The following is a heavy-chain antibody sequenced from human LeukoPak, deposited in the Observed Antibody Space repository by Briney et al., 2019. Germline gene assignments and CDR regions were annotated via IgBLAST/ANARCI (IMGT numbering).Heavy chain of an antibody. V-gene: IGHV1-69*05. CDR3: ARGLGIADNFDY. Sequence: ASVKVSCKASGCTFSSYAISGVRQAPGQGLEWMGGIIPIFGTANYAQKFQGRVTITTDESTSTAYMELSSLRSEDTAVYYCARGLGIADNFDYWGQGTLVTVSS. D-gene: IGHD6-13*01. CDR1: GCTFSSYA. CDR2: IIPIFGTA. J-gene: IGHJ4*02.